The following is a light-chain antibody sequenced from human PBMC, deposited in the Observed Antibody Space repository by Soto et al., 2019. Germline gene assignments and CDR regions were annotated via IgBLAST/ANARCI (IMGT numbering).Light chain of an antibody. CDR3: CSYAGSYTVV. J-gene: IGLJ2*01. CDR1: SSDVGGYNY. Sequence: QSVLTQPRSVSGSPGQSVTIPCTGTSSDVGGYNYVSWYQQYPGKAPKVLIHDVSMRPSGVPDRFSGSKSDNTASLTISGLQAEDEADYYCCSYAGSYTVVFGGGTKLTVL. CDR2: DVS. V-gene: IGLV2-11*01.